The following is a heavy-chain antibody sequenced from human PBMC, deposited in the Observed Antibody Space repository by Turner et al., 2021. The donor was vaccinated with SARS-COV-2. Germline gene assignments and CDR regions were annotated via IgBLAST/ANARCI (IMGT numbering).Heavy chain of an antibody. D-gene: IGHD3-22*01. CDR3: ARSPTAPGYYYDSSGYYTPYYFDY. V-gene: IGHV3-21*01. J-gene: IGHJ4*02. CDR1: GFPFSSYS. CDR2: ISSSIRFI. Sequence: EVQLVESGGGLVKPGGSLRPSCAASGFPFSSYSMNWVRQAPWKGPEWVLSISSSIRFIYYADSVKGRFPISRDKAKNSLYLQMNSLRAEDTAVYYCARSPTAPGYYYDSSGYYTPYYFDYWGQGTLVTVSS.